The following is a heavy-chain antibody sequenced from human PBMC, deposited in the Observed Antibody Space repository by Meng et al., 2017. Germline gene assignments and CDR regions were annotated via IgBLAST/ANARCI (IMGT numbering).Heavy chain of an antibody. Sequence: QLQASGPGTVMPSDTSSLTFTVSGGSISSSSYYWRWIRQPPGQGLGWIGSIYYSGSTYYNPSLKSRVTISVDTSKNQFSLKLSSVTAADTAVYYCASLRIAVAGINWFDPWGQGTLVTVSS. V-gene: IGHV4-39*07. CDR3: ASLRIAVAGINWFDP. D-gene: IGHD6-19*01. CDR2: IYYSGST. J-gene: IGHJ5*02. CDR1: GGSISSSSYY.